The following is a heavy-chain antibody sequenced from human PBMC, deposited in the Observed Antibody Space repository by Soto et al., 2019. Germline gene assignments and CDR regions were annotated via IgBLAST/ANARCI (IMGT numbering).Heavy chain of an antibody. J-gene: IGHJ4*02. V-gene: IGHV1-69*08. Sequence: QVQLVQSGAEVKKPGSSVKVSCKASGGTFSNDIITWVRQAPGQGLEWMGRIIPLLDIANYAQKFQGRVTITASKSTRTAYMELNSLRSEDTAVYYCVRDSPIGSTYSGYDGIDYWGQGTLVTVSS. CDR2: IIPLLDIA. D-gene: IGHD5-12*01. CDR3: VRDSPIGSTYSGYDGIDY. CDR1: GGTFSNDI.